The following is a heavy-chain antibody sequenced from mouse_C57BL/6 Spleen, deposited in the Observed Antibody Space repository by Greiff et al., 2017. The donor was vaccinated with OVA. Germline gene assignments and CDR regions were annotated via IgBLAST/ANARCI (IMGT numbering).Heavy chain of an antibody. CDR3: ARGYDYDGDYYAMDY. D-gene: IGHD2-4*01. J-gene: IGHJ4*01. V-gene: IGHV5-4*01. Sequence: EVQLQESGGGLVKPGGSLKLSCAASGFTFSSYAMSWVRQTPDKRLEWVATISDGGSYTSYPANVKGRFTISKDNAKNKLYLQMSHLKSEDTAMYYCARGYDYDGDYYAMDYWGQGTSVTVSS. CDR2: ISDGGSYT. CDR1: GFTFSSYA.